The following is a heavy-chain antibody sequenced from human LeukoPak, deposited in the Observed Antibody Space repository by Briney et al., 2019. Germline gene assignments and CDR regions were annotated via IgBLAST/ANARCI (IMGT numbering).Heavy chain of an antibody. D-gene: IGHD6-13*01. CDR3: ARGGSSIWFCRGN. CDR1: GYIFTSYD. Sequence: ASVKVSFKASGYIFTSYDIHWLRQAPGQGIEWMGIVNPSSGSTNYAQKFEDRVTMTRDTSTTTVYMELSSLRSEDTAVYYCARGGSSIWFCRGNWLQGTLVTVSS. CDR2: VNPSSGST. V-gene: IGHV1-46*01. J-gene: IGHJ4*02.